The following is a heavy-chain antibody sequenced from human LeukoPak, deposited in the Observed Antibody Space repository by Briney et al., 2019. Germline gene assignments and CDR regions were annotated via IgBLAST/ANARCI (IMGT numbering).Heavy chain of an antibody. D-gene: IGHD3-22*01. CDR3: ATAKDHYDSSFGY. CDR2: IYNGVST. Sequence: SETVSLTCTVSGGFSNSYYWTWIRQTPGRGLEWIGDIYNGVSTNYNPSLKSRVTISADTSKNQFSLNLRSVTAADTAVYYCATAKDHYDSSFGYWGQGTLVTVS. CDR1: GGFSNSYY. V-gene: IGHV4-59*01. J-gene: IGHJ4*02.